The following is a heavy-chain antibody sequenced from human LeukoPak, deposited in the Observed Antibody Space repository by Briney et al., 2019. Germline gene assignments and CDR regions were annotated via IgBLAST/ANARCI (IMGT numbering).Heavy chain of an antibody. V-gene: IGHV1-8*01. CDR1: GYTFTSYD. CDR2: MNPNSGNT. J-gene: IGHJ4*02. CDR3: ARGRSRGVDDFDY. Sequence: EASVKVSCKASGYTFTSYDINWVGQATGQGPEWMGWMNPNSGNTGYAQKFQGRVTMTRNTSISTAYVELSSLRSEDTAVYYCARGRSRGVDDFDYWGQGTLVTVSS. D-gene: IGHD3-10*01.